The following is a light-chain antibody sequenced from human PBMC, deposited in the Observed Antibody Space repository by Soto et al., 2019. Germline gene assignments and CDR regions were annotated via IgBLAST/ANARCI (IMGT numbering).Light chain of an antibody. Sequence: EGVLTQSPGTLSLSPGERAPLSCRASQSVSSNYLAWYQQKPGQAPRLLIYGASTRATGIPDRFSGSGSGTDFTLTISRLEPEDFAVYYCQQYGSSPPWTFGQGTNV. CDR1: QSVSSNY. CDR3: QQYGSSPPWT. J-gene: IGKJ1*01. CDR2: GAS. V-gene: IGKV3-20*01.